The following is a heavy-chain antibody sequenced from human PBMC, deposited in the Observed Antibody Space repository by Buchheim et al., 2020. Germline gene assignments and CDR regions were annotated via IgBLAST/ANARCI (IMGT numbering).Heavy chain of an antibody. CDR2: ISYDGSNK. V-gene: IGHV3-30*18. Sequence: QGQLVESGGGLVKPGGSLRLSCAASGFTFSSYGMHWVRQAPGKGLEWVAVISYDGSNKYYADSVKGRFTIYRDNSKHTLDLQMNSLRAEDTAVYYCAKLPTPSGMDVWGQGTT. CDR3: AKLPTPSGMDV. J-gene: IGHJ6*02. CDR1: GFTFSSYG. D-gene: IGHD2-15*01.